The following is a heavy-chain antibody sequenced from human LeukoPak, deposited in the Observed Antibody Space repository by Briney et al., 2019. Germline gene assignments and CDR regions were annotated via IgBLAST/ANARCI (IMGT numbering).Heavy chain of an antibody. J-gene: IGHJ4*02. CDR1: GFTFSSYG. CDR3: AKDLTGYCSSTSCYGEAFDY. Sequence: GGSLRLSCAASGFTFSSYGMHWVRQAPGKGLEWVAFIRYDGSNKYYADSVKGRFTISRDNSKNTLYLQMNSLRAEDTAVYYCAKDLTGYCSSTSCYGEAFDYWGQGTLVTVSS. V-gene: IGHV3-30*02. D-gene: IGHD2-2*01. CDR2: IRYDGSNK.